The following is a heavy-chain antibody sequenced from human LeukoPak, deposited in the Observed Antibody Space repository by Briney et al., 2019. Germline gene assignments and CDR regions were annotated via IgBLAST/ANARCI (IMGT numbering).Heavy chain of an antibody. CDR3: ARGPLQTIPTSKIVVYYYPFDY. Sequence: GGSLRLSCAASGFNFDDYGMSWVRQAPGKGLEWVSGINWNGGGTGYADSVKGRFTISGENAKNSLYLQMNSLKAEDTALYYCARGPLQTIPTSKIVVYYYPFDYWGQGTLVTVSS. CDR1: GFNFDDYG. V-gene: IGHV3-20*04. J-gene: IGHJ4*02. CDR2: INWNGGGT. D-gene: IGHD3-22*01.